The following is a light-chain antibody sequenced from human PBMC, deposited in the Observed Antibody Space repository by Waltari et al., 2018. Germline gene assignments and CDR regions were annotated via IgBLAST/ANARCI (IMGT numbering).Light chain of an antibody. CDR1: QSISSD. V-gene: IGKV3-11*01. CDR2: AAS. J-gene: IGKJ1*01. CDR3: QQRSKWPLT. Sequence: EIVLTQSPATLSLSPGERSTLSCRASQSISSDLGWYQQEPCQAPRLLIYAASNRATGIPARFRGSESGTDFTLTISSLEPEDIAVYYCQQRSKWPLTFGQGT.